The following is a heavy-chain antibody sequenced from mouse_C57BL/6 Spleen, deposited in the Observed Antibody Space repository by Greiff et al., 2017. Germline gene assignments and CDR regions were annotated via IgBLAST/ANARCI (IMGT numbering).Heavy chain of an antibody. J-gene: IGHJ4*01. Sequence: EVHLVESGGGLVKPGGSLKLSCAASGFTFSDYGMHWVRQAPEKGLEWVAYISSGSSTIYYADTVKGRFTISRDNAKNTLFLQMTSLRSKDTAMYYCARNGHYAMDYWGQGTSVTVSS. D-gene: IGHD1-1*02. CDR1: GFTFSDYG. V-gene: IGHV5-17*01. CDR2: ISSGSSTI. CDR3: ARNGHYAMDY.